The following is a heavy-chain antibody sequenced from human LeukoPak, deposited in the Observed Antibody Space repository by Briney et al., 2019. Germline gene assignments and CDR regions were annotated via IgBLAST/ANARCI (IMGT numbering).Heavy chain of an antibody. Sequence: SETLSLTCTVSGGSISSYYWSWIRQPPGKGLEWIGYIYYSGSTNYNPSLKSRVTISVDTSKNQFSLKLSSVTAADTAVYYCARDGGYDSGFFDYWGQGTLVTVSS. J-gene: IGHJ4*02. CDR3: ARDGGYDSGFFDY. CDR2: IYYSGST. CDR1: GGSISSYY. D-gene: IGHD5-12*01. V-gene: IGHV4-59*01.